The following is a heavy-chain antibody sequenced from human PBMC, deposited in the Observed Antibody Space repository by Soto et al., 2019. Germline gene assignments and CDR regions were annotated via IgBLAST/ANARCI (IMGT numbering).Heavy chain of an antibody. CDR1: GFTFSSYG. J-gene: IGHJ6*02. D-gene: IGHD4-17*01. CDR2: ISYDGSNK. Sequence: GGSLRLSCAASGFTFSSYGMHWVRQAPGKGLERVAVISYDGSNKYYADSVKGRFTISRDNSKNTLYLQMNSLRAEDTAVYYCAKDLHGDYPYYYGMDVWGQGTTVTVSS. CDR3: AKDLHGDYPYYYGMDV. V-gene: IGHV3-30*18.